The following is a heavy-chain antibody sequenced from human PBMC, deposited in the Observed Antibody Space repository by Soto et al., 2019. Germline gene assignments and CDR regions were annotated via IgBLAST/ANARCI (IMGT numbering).Heavy chain of an antibody. D-gene: IGHD3-10*01. CDR3: GLKEGFYSSGAYFGLAY. V-gene: IGHV3-11*01. CDR2: ISSTGNTV. CDR1: GFTFSDYH. Sequence: QVQLVESGGGLVKPGGSLRLSCAASGFTFSDYHMTWIRQAPGKGLEWISYISSTGNTVFYADSVRGRFTISRDNGKNSLFLQMNSLTAEDTAVYYCGLKEGFYSSGAYFGLAYWGQGALVTVSS. J-gene: IGHJ4*02.